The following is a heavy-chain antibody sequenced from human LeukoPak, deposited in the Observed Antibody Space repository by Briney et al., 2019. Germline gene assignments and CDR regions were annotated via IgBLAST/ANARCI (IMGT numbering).Heavy chain of an antibody. D-gene: IGHD3-10*01. J-gene: IGHJ4*02. CDR1: GFTFSSYG. Sequence: PGGSLRLSCAASGFTFSSYGMHWVRQAPGKGLEWVAVISYDGSNKYYADSVKGRFTISRDNSENTLYLQMNSLRAEDTAVYYCAKGDYYGSGKPYYFDYWGQGTLVTVSS. CDR2: ISYDGSNK. CDR3: AKGDYYGSGKPYYFDY. V-gene: IGHV3-30*18.